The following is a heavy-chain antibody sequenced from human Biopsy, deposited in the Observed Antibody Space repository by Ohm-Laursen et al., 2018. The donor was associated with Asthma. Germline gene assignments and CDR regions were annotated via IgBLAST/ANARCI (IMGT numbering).Heavy chain of an antibody. D-gene: IGHD6-13*01. CDR3: ARATSTWSQSGPHFFDH. J-gene: IGHJ5*02. V-gene: IGHV4-59*01. CDR1: PGSINDYY. Sequence: SETLSLTSTVSPGSINDYYWNWIRQFPGKGLEWIGYVHSSGSTRFNHSLKSRVTVSVDTSVDQVPLKLSSVSAADTAIYYCARATSTWSQSGPHFFDHWGPGTLVTVSS. CDR2: VHSSGST.